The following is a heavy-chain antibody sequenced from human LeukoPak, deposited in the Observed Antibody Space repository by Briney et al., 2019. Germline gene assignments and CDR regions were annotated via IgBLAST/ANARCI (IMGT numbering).Heavy chain of an antibody. CDR2: INPNSGGT. D-gene: IGHD3-22*01. V-gene: IGHV1-2*06. J-gene: IGHJ4*02. Sequence: GASVKVSCKASGYTFTGYYMHWVRQAPGQGLEWMGRINPNSGGTNYAQKFQGRVTMTRDTSISTAYMELSRLRSDDTAVYYCASVDYYDSSGYRDYWGQGTLVTVS. CDR1: GYTFTGYY. CDR3: ASVDYYDSSGYRDY.